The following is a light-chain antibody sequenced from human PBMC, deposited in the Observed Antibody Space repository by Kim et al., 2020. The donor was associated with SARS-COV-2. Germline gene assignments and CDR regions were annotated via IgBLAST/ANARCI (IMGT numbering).Light chain of an antibody. J-gene: IGKJ5*01. V-gene: IGKV1-17*01. CDR3: LQHNTYPIT. CDR2: GAS. Sequence: THTWRASPGNKKDLGWYQQKPGRAPKPLIYGASTLQSGVPSRFSGSGSGTEFTLTISSLQPEDFATYFCLQHNTYPITFGQGTRLEIK. CDR1: PGNKKD.